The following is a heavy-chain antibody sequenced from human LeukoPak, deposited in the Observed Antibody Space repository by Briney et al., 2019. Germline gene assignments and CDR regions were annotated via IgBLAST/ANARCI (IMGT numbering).Heavy chain of an antibody. CDR2: INPNGGST. CDR1: GYTFTSYY. J-gene: IGHJ4*02. Sequence: ASVKVSCKASGYTFTSYYVHWVGQAPGQGVEGMGIINPNGGSTNYAQKFQGRVTMTRDTSTSTVYMELSSLRSEDTAVYYCARDDITAAAGYWGQGTLVTVSS. V-gene: IGHV1-46*01. D-gene: IGHD6-6*01. CDR3: ARDDITAAAGY.